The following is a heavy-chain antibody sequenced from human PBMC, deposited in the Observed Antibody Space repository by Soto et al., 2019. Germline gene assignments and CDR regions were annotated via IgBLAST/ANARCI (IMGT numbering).Heavy chain of an antibody. CDR3: ARGHCSSTSCYYYYGMDV. J-gene: IGHJ6*02. CDR1: GDSVSSNSAA. Sequence: SQTLSLTCXISGDSVSSNSAAWNWIRQSPSRGLEWLGRTYYRSKWYNDYAVSVKSRITINPDTSKNQFSLQLNSVTPEDTAVYYCARGHCSSTSCYYYYGMDVWGQGTTVTVSS. V-gene: IGHV6-1*01. CDR2: TYYRSKWYN. D-gene: IGHD2-2*01.